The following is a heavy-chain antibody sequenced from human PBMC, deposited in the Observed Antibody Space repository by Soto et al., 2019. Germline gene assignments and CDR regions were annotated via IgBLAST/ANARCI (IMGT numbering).Heavy chain of an antibody. J-gene: IGHJ4*02. V-gene: IGHV1-69*01. CDR3: ARASVVGEFISYSFEY. CDR1: GGAFNTNA. Sequence: QVQLVQSGAEVKKPGSSVKVSCKASGGAFNTNAIVWVRDAPGQGLEWMGGLLPIFGTANYARELQGRVTITADESTSTVYMELSSLRSEDTAVYYCARASVVGEFISYSFEYWGKGTLVSVSS. CDR2: LLPIFGTA. D-gene: IGHD3-16*02.